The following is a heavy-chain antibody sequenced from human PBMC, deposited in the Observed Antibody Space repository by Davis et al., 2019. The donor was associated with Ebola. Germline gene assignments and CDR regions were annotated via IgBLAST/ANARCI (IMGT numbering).Heavy chain of an antibody. V-gene: IGHV1-8*03. D-gene: IGHD1-26*01. J-gene: IGHJ6*03. CDR1: GYTFTSYD. Sequence: ASVKVSCKASGYTFTSYDINWVRQATGQGLEWMGWMNPNSGNTGYAQKFQGRVTITRNTSISTAYMELSSLRSEDTAVYYCARGSKAELLYYYYYMDVWGKGTTVTVSS. CDR3: ARGSKAELLYYYYYMDV. CDR2: MNPNSGNT.